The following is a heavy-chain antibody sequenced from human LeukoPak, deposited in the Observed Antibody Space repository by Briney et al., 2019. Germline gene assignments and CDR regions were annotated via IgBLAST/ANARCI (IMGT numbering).Heavy chain of an antibody. CDR2: VSNSGGST. Sequence: PGGSLTLSCAASGFTFSSYAMSWVRQAPGKGLEWVSSVSNSGGSTYYADSVKGRFTISRDNSKNTLYLQMSSLRAEDTAIYYCAKDRRAYSSSSDYWGQGTLVTVSS. J-gene: IGHJ4*02. CDR1: GFTFSSYA. V-gene: IGHV3-23*01. CDR3: AKDRRAYSSSSDY. D-gene: IGHD6-6*01.